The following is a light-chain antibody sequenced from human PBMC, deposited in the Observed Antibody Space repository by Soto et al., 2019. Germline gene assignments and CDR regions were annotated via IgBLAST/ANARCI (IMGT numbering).Light chain of an antibody. CDR3: AARDDSLSGHWV. Sequence: QPVLIQPPSASGTPGQRVTISCSGSSSNIGSNYVYWYQQLPGTAPKLLIYRNNQRPSGVPDRFSGSKSGTSASLAISGLRSEDEADYYCAARDDSLSGHWVFGGGTQLTVL. J-gene: IGLJ3*02. CDR1: SSNIGSNY. CDR2: RNN. V-gene: IGLV1-47*01.